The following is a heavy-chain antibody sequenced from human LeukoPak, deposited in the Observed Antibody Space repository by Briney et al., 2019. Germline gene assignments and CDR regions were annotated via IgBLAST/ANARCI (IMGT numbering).Heavy chain of an antibody. V-gene: IGHV3-48*03. J-gene: IGHJ3*02. CDR2: ISSSGSYI. CDR3: ARDPGYSSTGVDAFDI. Sequence: GGSLRLSCTASGFAFSIYEMDWVRQAPGKGLEWGSYISSSGSYIQYAESVKGRFTISRDNAEKSLFLQMNSLRDEDTAVYYCARDPGYSSTGVDAFDIWGRGTMVTVSS. CDR1: GFAFSIYE. D-gene: IGHD6-13*01.